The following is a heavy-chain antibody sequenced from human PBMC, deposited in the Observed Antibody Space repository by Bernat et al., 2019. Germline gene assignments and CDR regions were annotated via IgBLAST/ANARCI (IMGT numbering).Heavy chain of an antibody. CDR1: GYTFTSYG. V-gene: IGHV1-18*01. CDR3: ARDINSRDILTGYYWGKYYFDY. J-gene: IGHJ4*02. CDR2: ISAYNGNT. D-gene: IGHD3-9*01. Sequence: QVQLVQSGAEVKKPGASVKVSCKASGYTFTSYGISWVRQAPGQGLEWRGGISAYNGNTNYAQKLQGRVTMTTDTSTSTAYMELRSLRSDDTAVYYCARDINSRDILTGYYWGKYYFDYWGQGTLVTVSS.